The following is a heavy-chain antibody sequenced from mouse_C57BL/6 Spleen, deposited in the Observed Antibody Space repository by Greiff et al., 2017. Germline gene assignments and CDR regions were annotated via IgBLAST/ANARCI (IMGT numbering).Heavy chain of an antibody. Sequence: VQLQQPGAELVMPGASVKLSCKASGYTFTSYWMHWVKQRPGQGLEWIGEIDPSDSYTNYNQKFKGKSTLTVDKSSSTAYMQLSSLTSEDSAVYYCARCYGSSLFDYWGQGTTLTVSS. V-gene: IGHV1-69*01. CDR3: ARCYGSSLFDY. CDR1: GYTFTSYW. D-gene: IGHD1-1*01. J-gene: IGHJ2*01. CDR2: IDPSDSYT.